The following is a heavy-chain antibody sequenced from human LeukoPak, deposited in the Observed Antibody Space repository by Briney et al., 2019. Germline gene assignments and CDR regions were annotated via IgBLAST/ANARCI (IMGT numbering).Heavy chain of an antibody. CDR3: AKDRIAVAGTNFDY. CDR1: GFTFSSYG. CDR2: IRYDGSNK. V-gene: IGHV3-30*02. Sequence: QPGGSLRLSCAASGFTFSSYGMHWVRQAPGKGLEWVAFIRYDGSNKYYADSVKGRFTISRDNSKNTLYLQMNSLRAEDTAVYYCAKDRIAVAGTNFDYWGQGTLVTVSS. D-gene: IGHD6-19*01. J-gene: IGHJ4*02.